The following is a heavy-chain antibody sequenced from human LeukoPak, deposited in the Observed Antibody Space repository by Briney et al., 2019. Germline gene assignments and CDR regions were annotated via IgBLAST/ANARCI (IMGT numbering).Heavy chain of an antibody. CDR2: IYPADSDT. D-gene: IGHD6-13*01. CDR3: ARRIAGAGSDY. J-gene: IGHJ4*02. V-gene: IGHV5-51*01. CDR1: GNSFTSYW. Sequence: GESLKISCKGFGNSFTSYWIGWVRQMPGKGLGWMGIIYPADSDTRYSPSFEGQVTISADMSIRTAYLQWSSLKASDTAMYYCARRIAGAGSDYWGQGTLVTVSS.